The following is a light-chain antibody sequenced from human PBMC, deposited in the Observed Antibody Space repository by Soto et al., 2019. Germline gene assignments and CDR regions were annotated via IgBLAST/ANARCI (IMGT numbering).Light chain of an antibody. Sequence: QSALTQPASVSGSPGQSITISCSGTSSDVGGYNYVSWYQQYPGKAPKLMIYEVNNRPSGVSNRFSGSKSANTASLTISGLQAEDEADYYCSSYTSTVRIFGTGTKVTVL. J-gene: IGLJ1*01. CDR1: SSDVGGYNY. CDR3: SSYTSTVRI. V-gene: IGLV2-14*01. CDR2: EVN.